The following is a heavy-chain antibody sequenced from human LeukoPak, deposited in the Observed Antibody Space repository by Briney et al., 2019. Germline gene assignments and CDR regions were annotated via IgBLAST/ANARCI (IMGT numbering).Heavy chain of an antibody. D-gene: IGHD1-26*01. V-gene: IGHV1-18*01. J-gene: IGHJ2*01. Sequence: ASVKVSCKASGYTFTFYGITWVRQAPGQGLEWMGWISGYTGNTDYAQNFQGRVTMTTDTSASTAYMELRSLRSDDTAVYYCARGQGSGIVGANYWYFDLWGRGTLVTVSS. CDR2: ISGYTGNT. CDR1: GYTFTFYG. CDR3: ARGQGSGIVGANYWYFDL.